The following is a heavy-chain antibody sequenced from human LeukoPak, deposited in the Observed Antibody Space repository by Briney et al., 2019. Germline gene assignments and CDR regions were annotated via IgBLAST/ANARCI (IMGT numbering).Heavy chain of an antibody. D-gene: IGHD6-13*01. V-gene: IGHV3-48*04. CDR3: ARAGPKYSSSFYYYYMDV. CDR2: ISSSSSTI. J-gene: IGHJ6*03. CDR1: GFTFSSYS. Sequence: PGGSLRLSCAASGFTFSSYSMNWVRQAPGKGLEWVSYISSSSSTIFYADSVKGRFTISRDNVKNSLYLQMNSLRAEDTAVYYCARAGPKYSSSFYYYYMDVWGKGTTVTISS.